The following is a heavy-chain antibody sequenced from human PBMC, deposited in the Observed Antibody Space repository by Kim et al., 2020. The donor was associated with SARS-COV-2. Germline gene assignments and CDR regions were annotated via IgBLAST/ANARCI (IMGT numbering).Heavy chain of an antibody. CDR1: GYTFTSYA. Sequence: ASVNVSCKASGYTFTSYAMHWVRQAPGQRLEWMGWINAGNGNTKYSQKFQGRVTITRDTSASTAYMELSSLRSEDTAVYYCARDSLDSSSWLHPYGMDVWGQGTTVTVSS. CDR2: INAGNGNT. D-gene: IGHD6-13*01. CDR3: ARDSLDSSSWLHPYGMDV. J-gene: IGHJ6*02. V-gene: IGHV1-3*01.